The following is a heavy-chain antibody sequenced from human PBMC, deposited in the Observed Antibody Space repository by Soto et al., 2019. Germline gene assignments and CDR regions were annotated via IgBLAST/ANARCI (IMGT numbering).Heavy chain of an antibody. CDR2: INPSGGST. D-gene: IGHD6-19*01. CDR1: GYTFTSYY. CDR3: ARDSEGGDPGYSSGWSPGNWFDP. Sequence: ASVKVSCKASGYTFTSYYMHWVRQAPGQGLEWMGIINPSGGSTSYAQKFQGRVTMTRDTSTSTVYMELSSLRSEDTAVYYCARDSEGGDPGYSSGWSPGNWFDPWGQGTLVTVSS. V-gene: IGHV1-46*01. J-gene: IGHJ5*02.